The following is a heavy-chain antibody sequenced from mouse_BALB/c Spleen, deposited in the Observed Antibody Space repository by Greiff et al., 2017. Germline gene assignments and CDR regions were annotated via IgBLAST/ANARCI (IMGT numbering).Heavy chain of an antibody. J-gene: IGHJ1*01. Sequence: EVKLMESGGGLVQPGGSLRLSCATSGFTFTDYYMSWVRQPPGKALEWLGFIRNKANGYTTEYSASVKGRFTISRDNSQSILYLQMNTLRAEDSATYYCARDLLLRTDWYFDVWGAGTTVTVSS. CDR2: IRNKANGYTT. CDR3: ARDLLLRTDWYFDV. CDR1: GFTFTDYY. V-gene: IGHV7-3*02. D-gene: IGHD1-1*01.